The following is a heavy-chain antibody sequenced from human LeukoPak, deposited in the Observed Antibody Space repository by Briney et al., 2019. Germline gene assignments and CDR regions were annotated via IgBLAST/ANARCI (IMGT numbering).Heavy chain of an antibody. CDR1: GFTFSSYA. V-gene: IGHV3-23*01. D-gene: IGHD3-22*01. CDR3: AKDDSRSYFDY. J-gene: IGHJ4*02. Sequence: GGSLRLSCAASGFTFSSYAMSRVRRAQGKGLEWVSTISGSGGSTYYADSVKGRFTISRDNSNNTLYLQMNSLRAEDTAVYYCAKDDSRSYFDYWGQGTLVTVSS. CDR2: ISGSGGST.